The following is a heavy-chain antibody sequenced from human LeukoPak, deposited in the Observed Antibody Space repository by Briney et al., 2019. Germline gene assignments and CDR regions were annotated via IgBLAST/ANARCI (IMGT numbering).Heavy chain of an antibody. V-gene: IGHV4-59*11. J-gene: IGHJ4*02. D-gene: IGHD3-16*01. Sequence: SETLSLTCTVSGGSISTHYWSWIRQPPGKGLEWIGYIYYSGSTNYNPSLKSRVTISVDTSKNQFSLRLSSVAAAATAVYYCAIVGPDVANWGKGPLV. CDR3: AIVGPDVAN. CDR1: GGSISTHY. CDR2: IYYSGST.